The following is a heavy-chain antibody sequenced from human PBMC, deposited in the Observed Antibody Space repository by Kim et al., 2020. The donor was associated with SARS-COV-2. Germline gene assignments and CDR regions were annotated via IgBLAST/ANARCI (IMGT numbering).Heavy chain of an antibody. V-gene: IGHV3-49*02. D-gene: IGHD3-9*01. CDR3: TRRLLVPGYSWYFDL. Sequence: SVNGRFIISRDESKSIASLQMNSLRTEDTAVYYCTRRLLVPGYSWYFDLWGRGTLVTVSS. J-gene: IGHJ2*01.